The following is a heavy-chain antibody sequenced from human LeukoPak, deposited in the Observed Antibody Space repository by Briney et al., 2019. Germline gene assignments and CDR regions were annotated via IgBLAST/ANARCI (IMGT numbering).Heavy chain of an antibody. Sequence: GESLKISCKGSGYIFTTYWIAWVRQMPGKGLEWMGLIYPGDSDTRYSPSFQGQVTISADESISTAYLQWSSLEASDTAMYYCARHGGSYDYDSWGQGTLVTVSS. CDR3: ARHGGSYDYDS. D-gene: IGHD5-12*01. CDR1: GYIFTTYW. V-gene: IGHV5-51*01. J-gene: IGHJ4*02. CDR2: IYPGDSDT.